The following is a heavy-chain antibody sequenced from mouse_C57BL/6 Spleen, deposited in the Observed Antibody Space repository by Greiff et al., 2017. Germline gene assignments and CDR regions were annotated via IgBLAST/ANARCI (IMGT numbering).Heavy chain of an antibody. CDR2: ISSGGSYT. Sequence: EVKLVESGGDLVKPGGSLKLSCAASGFTFSSYGMSWVRQTPDKRLEWVATISSGGSYTYYPDSVKGRFTISRDNAKNTLYLQMSSLKSEDTAMYYCARQREDGGYAMDYWGQGTSVTVSS. V-gene: IGHV5-6*01. CDR1: GFTFSSYG. J-gene: IGHJ4*01. CDR3: ARQREDGGYAMDY.